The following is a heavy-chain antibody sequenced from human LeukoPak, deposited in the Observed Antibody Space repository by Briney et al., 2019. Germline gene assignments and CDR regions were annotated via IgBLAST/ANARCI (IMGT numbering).Heavy chain of an antibody. V-gene: IGHV4-34*01. CDR2: INRSGRT. CDR1: GGSFSGYY. Sequence: SETLSLTCAVYGGSFSGYYWSWIRQPPGKGLEWIGEINRSGRTNYNPSLKSRVTISVDTSKNQFSLKLGSVTAADTAVYYCGRAVIPAPLFVVFNIGGKGKMVT. CDR3: GRAVIPAPLFVVFNI. J-gene: IGHJ3*02. D-gene: IGHD2-2*01.